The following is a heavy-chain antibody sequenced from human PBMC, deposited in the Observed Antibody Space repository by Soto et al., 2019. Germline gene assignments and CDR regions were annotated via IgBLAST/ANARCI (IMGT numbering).Heavy chain of an antibody. J-gene: IGHJ6*02. CDR3: ARTSYYDSTGYYNLDV. D-gene: IGHD3-22*01. Sequence: SETLSLTCTVSGGSISSYYWSWIRQPPGKGLEWIGYIYYSVSSNYNPSLKSRVTISVDTSKNQFSLKLNSVNAADTADYYCARTSYYDSTGYYNLDVWGPGTTVTVSS. CDR1: GGSISSYY. V-gene: IGHV4-59*12. CDR2: IYYSVSS.